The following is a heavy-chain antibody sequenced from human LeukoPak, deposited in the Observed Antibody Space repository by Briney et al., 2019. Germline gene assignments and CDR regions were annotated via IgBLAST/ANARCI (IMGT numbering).Heavy chain of an antibody. V-gene: IGHV3-7*01. CDR3: ARMLGATPT. CDR1: GSTFSSYW. Sequence: GGSLRLSCAASGSTFSSYWMSWVRQAPGKGLEWVANIKQDGSEKYYVDSVKGRFTISRDNAKNSLYLQMNSLRAEDTAVYYCARMLGATPTWGQGTMVTVSS. CDR2: IKQDGSEK. D-gene: IGHD1-26*01. J-gene: IGHJ3*01.